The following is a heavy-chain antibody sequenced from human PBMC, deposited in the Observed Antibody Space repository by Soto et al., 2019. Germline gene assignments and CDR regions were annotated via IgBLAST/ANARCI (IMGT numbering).Heavy chain of an antibody. Sequence: QLQLQESGSGLVKPSQTLSLTCAVSGGSINSGDYSWSWIRQPPGRVLEWIGYIYHTGSTYYSPSLQSRVTISVDRSKNQFSLKLTSVTAADTAVYYCARGYCSGGSCQRNWFDPWGQGTLVTVSS. CDR1: GGSINSGDYS. D-gene: IGHD2-15*01. CDR2: IYHTGST. V-gene: IGHV4-30-2*01. CDR3: ARGYCSGGSCQRNWFDP. J-gene: IGHJ5*02.